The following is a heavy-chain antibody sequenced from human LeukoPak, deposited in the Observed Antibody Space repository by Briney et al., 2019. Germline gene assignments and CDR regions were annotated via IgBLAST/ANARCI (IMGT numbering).Heavy chain of an antibody. D-gene: IGHD2-21*02. CDR2: ISAYNGNT. Sequence: ASVKVSCKASGYTFTSYAMHWVRQAPGQGLEWMGWISAYNGNTNYAQKLQGRVTMTTDTSTSTAYMELRSLRSDDTAVYYCARDRAYCGGDCYSGFGFWGQGTMVTVSS. J-gene: IGHJ3*01. CDR3: ARDRAYCGGDCYSGFGF. V-gene: IGHV1-18*01. CDR1: GYTFTSYA.